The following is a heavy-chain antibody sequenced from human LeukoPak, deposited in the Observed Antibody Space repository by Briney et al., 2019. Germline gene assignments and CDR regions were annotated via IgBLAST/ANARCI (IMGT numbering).Heavy chain of an antibody. J-gene: IGHJ4*02. CDR2: ISWNSGSI. V-gene: IGHV3-9*01. Sequence: PGRSLRLSCAASGFTFDDYAMHWLRQAPGKGLEWVSGISWNSGSIDYADSVKGRFTISRDNAKNSLYLQMNSLRAEDTALYYCAKGRGPWTIGGGSPIPPWVDYWGQGTLVTVSS. CDR1: GFTFDDYA. D-gene: IGHD3-10*01. CDR3: AKGRGPWTIGGGSPIPPWVDY.